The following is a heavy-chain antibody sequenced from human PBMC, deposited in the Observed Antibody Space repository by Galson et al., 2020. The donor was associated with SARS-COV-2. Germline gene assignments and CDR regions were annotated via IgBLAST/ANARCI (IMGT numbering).Heavy chain of an antibody. V-gene: IGHV3-21*01. CDR2: ISSSSSYI. D-gene: IGHD2-2*01. J-gene: IGHJ4*02. Sequence: GESLKISCAASGFTFSSYSMNWVRQAPGKGLEWVSSISSSSSYIYYADSVKGRFTISRDNAKNSLYLQMNSLRAEDTAVYYCARAMGSSTSCYDYWGQGTLVTVSS. CDR3: ARAMGSSTSCYDY. CDR1: GFTFSSYS.